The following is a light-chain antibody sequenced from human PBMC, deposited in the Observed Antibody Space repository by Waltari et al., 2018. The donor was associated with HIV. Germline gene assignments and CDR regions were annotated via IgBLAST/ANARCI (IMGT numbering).Light chain of an antibody. CDR1: SSDVGGYHY. J-gene: IGLJ1*01. CDR2: EVS. V-gene: IGLV2-14*01. Sequence: QSALTQPASVSGSPGQSITISCTGTSSDVGGYHYVSWYQRHPGKAPKLLLYEVSIRPAGVSNRVSGSKSGNTASLTISGLQAEDEADYYCNSYTSSTTRVFGTGTKVTVL. CDR3: NSYTSSTTRV.